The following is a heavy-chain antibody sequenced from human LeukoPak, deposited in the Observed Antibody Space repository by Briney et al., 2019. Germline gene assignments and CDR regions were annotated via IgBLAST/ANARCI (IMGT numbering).Heavy chain of an antibody. Sequence: SVKVSCKASGGTFSSYAISWVRQAPGQGLEWMGGIIPIFGTASYAQKFQGRVTITADKSTSTAYMELSSLRSEDTAVYYCARAGGVNSGYDLDYWGQGTLVTVSS. J-gene: IGHJ4*02. CDR2: IIPIFGTA. CDR3: ARAGGVNSGYDLDY. V-gene: IGHV1-69*06. D-gene: IGHD5-12*01. CDR1: GGTFSSYA.